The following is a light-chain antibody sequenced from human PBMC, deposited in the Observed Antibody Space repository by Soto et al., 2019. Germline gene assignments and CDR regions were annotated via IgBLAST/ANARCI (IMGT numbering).Light chain of an antibody. Sequence: EIQITQSTSSLSASVAHTVIITSTSSLPISNYLAWYQQKPGKIRNLLIYAASTLRAGVPSRFSGSGSGTDFTLTIGSLQTEDVAAYYCKKYNSAPLTFGGGTKVDIK. CDR3: KKYNSAPLT. J-gene: IGKJ4*01. CDR1: LPISNY. V-gene: IGKV1-27*01. CDR2: AAS.